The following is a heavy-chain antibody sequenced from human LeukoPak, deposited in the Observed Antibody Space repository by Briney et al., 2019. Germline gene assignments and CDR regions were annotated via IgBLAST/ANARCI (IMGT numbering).Heavy chain of an antibody. CDR1: GFIFSNSA. J-gene: IGHJ6*04. Sequence: GGSLRLSCVVSGFIFSNSAMHWVRQAPGKGLEWVAIIWQHGSKTYYGDSVKGRFTISRDNAKKSVSLQMDGLRAEDTGVYHCVRESDVWSGPGIGRPLDVWGNGTTVTVSS. CDR3: VRESDVWSGPGIGRPLDV. CDR2: IWQHGSKT. V-gene: IGHV3-33*01. D-gene: IGHD3-3*01.